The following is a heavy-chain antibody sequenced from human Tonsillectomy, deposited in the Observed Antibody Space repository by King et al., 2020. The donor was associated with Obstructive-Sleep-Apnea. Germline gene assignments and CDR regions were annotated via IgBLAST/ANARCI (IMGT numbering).Heavy chain of an antibody. J-gene: IGHJ2*01. Sequence: QLVQSGPEVKKPGTSVKVSCKASGFTFTSSAMQWVRQARGQRLEWIGWIVVGSGNTNYAQKFQERVTITRDMSTSTAYMELSSLRSEDTAVYYCAADTSHYDSSGYYPPFLDLWGRGTLVTVSS. V-gene: IGHV1-58*02. CDR1: GFTFTSSA. D-gene: IGHD3-22*01. CDR3: AADTSHYDSSGYYPPFLDL. CDR2: IVVGSGNT.